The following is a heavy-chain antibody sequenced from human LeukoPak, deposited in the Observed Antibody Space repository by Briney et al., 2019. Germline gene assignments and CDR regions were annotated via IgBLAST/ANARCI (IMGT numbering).Heavy chain of an antibody. J-gene: IGHJ4*02. CDR2: ISSGSSTL. Sequence: GGSLRLSCAASGFTFSDYEMNWVRQAPGKGLEWVSSISSGSSTLYYADSVKDRFTISRDNAKNSLYLQMNSLRAEDTAVYYCARDRSADCWGQGTLVTVSS. CDR1: GFTFSDYE. V-gene: IGHV3-48*03. CDR3: ARDRSADC.